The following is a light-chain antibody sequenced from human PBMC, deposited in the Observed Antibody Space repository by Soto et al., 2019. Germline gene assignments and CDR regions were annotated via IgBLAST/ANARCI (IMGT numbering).Light chain of an antibody. CDR3: QQYSKWPLT. CDR1: QSVSSN. V-gene: IGKV3-15*01. CDR2: AAS. Sequence: TQSPSSLSASVGDRVTITCRASQSVSSNLAWYQQKPGQAPRVLIYAASTGATGIPARFSGSGSGTEFILTISSLQSEDFAVYYCQQYSKWPLTFGGGTKVDIK. J-gene: IGKJ4*01.